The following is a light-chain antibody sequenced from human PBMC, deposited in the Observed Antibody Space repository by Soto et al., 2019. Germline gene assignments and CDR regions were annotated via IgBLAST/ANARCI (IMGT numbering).Light chain of an antibody. Sequence: EIVMTQSPATLSVSPGERATLSCRASQSISSNLAWYQQKPGQTPRLLIYGTSTRATGIPARFSGSGSGTEFSLSICSLQSEDFAVDYCQHYNNWPLTFGGGTKVDI. CDR3: QHYNNWPLT. J-gene: IGKJ4*01. CDR2: GTS. V-gene: IGKV3-15*01. CDR1: QSISSN.